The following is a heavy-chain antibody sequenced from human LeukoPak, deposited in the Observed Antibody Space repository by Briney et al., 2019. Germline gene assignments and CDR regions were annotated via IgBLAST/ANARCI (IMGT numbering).Heavy chain of an antibody. Sequence: ASVKVSCKASGYTFTGYSVHWVRQAPGQGLEWMGWINPNSGGTKYALKFQGRVTMTRDTSISTAYMELSRLTSDDTAAYYCARVRGRSTSEYAFDIWGQGTMVTVSS. CDR1: GYTFTGYS. CDR3: ARVRGRSTSEYAFDI. CDR2: INPNSGGT. D-gene: IGHD1-14*01. J-gene: IGHJ3*02. V-gene: IGHV1-2*02.